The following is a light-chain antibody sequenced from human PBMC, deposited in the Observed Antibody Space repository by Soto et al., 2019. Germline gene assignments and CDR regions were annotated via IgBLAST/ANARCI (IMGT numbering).Light chain of an antibody. V-gene: IGLV2-14*01. J-gene: IGLJ1*01. CDR1: SSDVGGYNY. CDR3: SSYTSSSTRV. CDR2: DVS. Sequence: QSALTQPASVSGSPGQSITISCTGTSSDVGGYNYVSWYQQHPGKDPKLMIYDVSNRPSGVSNRFTGSKSGNTASLTISGRQGEGAADDYCSSYTSSSTRVFGTGTKLTVL.